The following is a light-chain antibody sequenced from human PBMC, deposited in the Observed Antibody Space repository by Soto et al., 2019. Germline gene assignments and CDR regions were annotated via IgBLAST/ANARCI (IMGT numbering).Light chain of an antibody. CDR2: GAS. Sequence: EIVLTQSPDPLSLSPGERATLSCRASQFFGSDYLAWYQQKPGQPPRLLIYGASRRATGIPDRFSGGGSGTDFTLTISSLEPEDFAMYYCQKYDGTGTFGQGTKVEIK. V-gene: IGKV3-20*01. J-gene: IGKJ1*01. CDR1: QFFGSDY. CDR3: QKYDGTGT.